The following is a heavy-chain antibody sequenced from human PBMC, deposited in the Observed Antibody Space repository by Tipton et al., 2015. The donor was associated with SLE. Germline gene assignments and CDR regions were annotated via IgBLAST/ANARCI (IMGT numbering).Heavy chain of an antibody. J-gene: IGHJ4*02. Sequence: SLRLSCAASGFTFSSYAMHWVRQAPGKGLEWVAVISYDGSNKYYADSVKGRFTISRDNSKNTLYLQMNSLRAEDTAVYYCAKTSVNYYDSSGPDYWGQGTLVTVSS. CDR1: GFTFSSYA. V-gene: IGHV3-30*04. CDR3: AKTSVNYYDSSGPDY. D-gene: IGHD3-22*01. CDR2: ISYDGSNK.